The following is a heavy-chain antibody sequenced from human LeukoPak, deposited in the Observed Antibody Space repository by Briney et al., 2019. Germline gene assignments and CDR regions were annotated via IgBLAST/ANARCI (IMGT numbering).Heavy chain of an antibody. Sequence: GGSLRLSCAASGFTFSSYSMNWVRQAPGKGLEWVSSMSGSGGSTYYADSVKGRFTISRDNSKNTLYLQMNNLRAEDTALYYCAKNQGQWLVPVDYWGQGTLVTVSS. CDR2: MSGSGGST. D-gene: IGHD6-19*01. V-gene: IGHV3-23*01. CDR3: AKNQGQWLVPVDY. CDR1: GFTFSSYS. J-gene: IGHJ4*02.